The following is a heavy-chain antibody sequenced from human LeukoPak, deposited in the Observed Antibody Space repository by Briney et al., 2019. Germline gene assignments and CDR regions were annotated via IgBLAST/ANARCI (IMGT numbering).Heavy chain of an antibody. CDR2: ISAYNGNT. V-gene: IGHV1-18*01. D-gene: IGHD3-10*01. CDR3: ATSGPIYYGSGSYYNYFDY. J-gene: IGHJ4*02. Sequence: ASVRVSCKASGYTFTSYGISWVRQAPGQGLEWMGWISAYNGNTNYAQKLQGRVTMTTDTSTSTAYMELRSLRSDDTAVYYCATSGPIYYGSGSYYNYFDYWGQGTLVTVSS. CDR1: GYTFTSYG.